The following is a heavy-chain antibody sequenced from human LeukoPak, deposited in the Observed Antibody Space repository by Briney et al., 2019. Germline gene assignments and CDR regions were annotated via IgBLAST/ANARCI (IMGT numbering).Heavy chain of an antibody. CDR1: GYILTDYY. Sequence: GASVKVSCKASGYILTDYYMHWVRQAPGQGLEWMGWINPNSGDTNYAQKFQGRVTMTRDTFISTVYMELRRLRSDDTAVYYCATTGDGYNPRVFDYWGQGTLVTVSS. CDR3: ATTGDGYNPRVFDY. V-gene: IGHV1-2*02. J-gene: IGHJ4*02. D-gene: IGHD5-24*01. CDR2: INPNSGDT.